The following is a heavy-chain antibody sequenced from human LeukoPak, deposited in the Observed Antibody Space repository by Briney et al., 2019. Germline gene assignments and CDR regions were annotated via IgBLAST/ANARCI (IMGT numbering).Heavy chain of an antibody. CDR1: GGSINNYY. CDR3: ARGEDYGDLRSFFY. J-gene: IGHJ4*02. V-gene: IGHV4-59*01. CDR2: IYYRGST. D-gene: IGHD4-17*01. Sequence: PSETLSLTCTVSGGSINNYYWSWIRQPPGKGLEWIGYIYYRGSTNYNPSLKSRVTFSVDTSKNQFSLKLNSVTAADTAVYYCARGEDYGDLRSFFYRGQGNLVTVSS.